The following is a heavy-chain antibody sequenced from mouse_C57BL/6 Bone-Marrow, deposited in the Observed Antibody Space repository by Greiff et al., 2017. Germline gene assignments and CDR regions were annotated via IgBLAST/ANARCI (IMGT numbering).Heavy chain of an antibody. CDR3: ARLGRFAY. CDR1: GFSLTSYG. Sequence: QVQLKESGPGLVAPSQSLSITCTVSGFSLTSYGVHWVRQPPGKGLEWLVAIWSDGSTTYNSALKSRLSISKDNAKSQVCLKMNRLQTDDTAMYYCARLGRFAYWGQGTLVTVSA. J-gene: IGHJ3*01. CDR2: IWSDGST. V-gene: IGHV2-6*02. D-gene: IGHD4-1*01.